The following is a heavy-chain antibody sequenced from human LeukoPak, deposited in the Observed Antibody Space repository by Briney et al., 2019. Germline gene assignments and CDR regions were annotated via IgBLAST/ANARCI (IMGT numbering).Heavy chain of an antibody. CDR3: ARRLGYCSSTSCLKPFDY. D-gene: IGHD2-2*01. V-gene: IGHV4-34*01. J-gene: IGHJ4*02. CDR2: INHSGST. Sequence: SETLSLTCAVYGGSFSGYYWSWIRQPPGKGLEWIGEINHSGSTNYNPSLKSRVTISVDTSKNQFSLKLSSVTAADTAVYYCARRLGYCSSTSCLKPFDYWGQGTLVTVSS. CDR1: GGSFSGYY.